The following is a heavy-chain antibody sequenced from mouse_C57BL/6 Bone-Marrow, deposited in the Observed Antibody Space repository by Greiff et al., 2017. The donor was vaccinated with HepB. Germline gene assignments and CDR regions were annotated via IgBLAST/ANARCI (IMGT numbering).Heavy chain of an antibody. CDR2: ISDGGSYT. CDR1: GFTFSSYA. CDR3: ARGSYYFDY. J-gene: IGHJ2*01. Sequence: EVNLVESGGGLVKPGGSLKLSCAASGFTFSSYAMSWVRQTPEKRLEWVATISDGGSYTYYPDNVKGRFTISRDNAKNNLYLQMSHLKSEDTAMYSCARGSYYFDYWGQGTTLTVSS. V-gene: IGHV5-4*03.